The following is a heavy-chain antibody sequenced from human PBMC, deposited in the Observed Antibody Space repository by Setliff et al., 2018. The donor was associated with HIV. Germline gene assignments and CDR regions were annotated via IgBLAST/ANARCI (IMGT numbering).Heavy chain of an antibody. CDR1: GYIFTSYG. D-gene: IGHD3-22*01. CDR2: ISAYNGNT. Sequence: ASVKVSCKASGYIFTSYGISWVRQAPGQGLEWMGWISAYNGNTNYAQKFQGRDSMTIDTSTSTAYMGLRSLRPDDTAVYFCARDPSSGIYYDSSGQYFQNWGQGTLVTVSS. CDR3: ARDPSSGIYYDSSGQYFQN. V-gene: IGHV1-18*01. J-gene: IGHJ1*01.